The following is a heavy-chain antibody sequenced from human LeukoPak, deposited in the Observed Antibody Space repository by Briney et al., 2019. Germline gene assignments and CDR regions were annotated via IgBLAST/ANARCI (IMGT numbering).Heavy chain of an antibody. CDR3: ARGGGGWLPFDY. CDR1: GGSISSSSYY. V-gene: IGHV4-39*07. Sequence: SETLSLTCTVSGGSISSSSYYWGWIRQPPGKGLEWIGSISYIGTTYYNPSLKSRVTISVDTSKNQFSLKLSSVTAADTAVYYCARGGGGWLPFDYWGQGTLVTVSS. CDR2: ISYIGTT. J-gene: IGHJ4*02. D-gene: IGHD5-24*01.